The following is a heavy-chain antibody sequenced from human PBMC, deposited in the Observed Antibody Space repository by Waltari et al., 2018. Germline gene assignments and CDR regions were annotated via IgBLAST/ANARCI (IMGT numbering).Heavy chain of an antibody. J-gene: IGHJ3*02. Sequence: QVQLVQSGAEVKKPGSSVKVSCKASGGTFSSYAISWARQAPGQGLEWMGGIIPIFGTANYAQKFQGRVTITTYESTSTADMGLSSLRSEDTAVYYCARGPPPSGYSGYDSPPWYGDYHTDAFDIWGQWTMVTVSS. CDR3: ARGPPPSGYSGYDSPPWYGDYHTDAFDI. D-gene: IGHD5-12*01. V-gene: IGHV1-69*05. CDR1: GGTFSSYA. CDR2: IIPIFGTA.